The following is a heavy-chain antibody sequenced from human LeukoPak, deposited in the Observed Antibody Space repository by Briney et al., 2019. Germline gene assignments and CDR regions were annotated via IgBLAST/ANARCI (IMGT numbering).Heavy chain of an antibody. Sequence: SETLSLTCAVYGGSFSGYYWSWIRQPPGKGLEWIGEINHSGSTNYNPSLKSRVTISVDTSKNQFSLKLSSVTAADTAVYYCARVSKLLPYYYYYYMDVWGKGTTVTVSS. J-gene: IGHJ6*03. V-gene: IGHV4-34*01. CDR3: ARVSKLLPYYYYYYMDV. CDR2: INHSGST. CDR1: GGSFSGYY. D-gene: IGHD2-15*01.